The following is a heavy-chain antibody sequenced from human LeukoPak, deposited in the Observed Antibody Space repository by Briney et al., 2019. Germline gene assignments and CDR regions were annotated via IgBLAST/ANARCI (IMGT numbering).Heavy chain of an antibody. D-gene: IGHD1-26*01. CDR2: VYYSGSS. CDR3: ARAYSGGYSYLDH. J-gene: IGHJ4*02. V-gene: IGHV4-59*01. CDR1: GGSMSSYY. Sequence: SETLSLTCTVSGGSMSSYYWSWVRQSPRKGLEWIGNVYYSGSSNYNPSLESRVTISVDTSKNQFFLILSSVSAADTAVCYCARAYSGGYSYLDHWGQGTLVTVSS.